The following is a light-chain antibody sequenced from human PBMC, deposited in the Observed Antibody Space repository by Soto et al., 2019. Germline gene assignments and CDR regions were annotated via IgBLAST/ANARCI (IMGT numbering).Light chain of an antibody. CDR2: DAS. V-gene: IGKV3-11*01. Sequence: EIVLTQSPATLSLCPGERATLSFRPSQSVSSFLAWYQQKPGQAPRLLISDASNRATGIPARFSGSGSRTEFTLTISSLQPDDFATYFCQQYNSYSLFTFGQGTKVDI. J-gene: IGKJ2*01. CDR3: QQYNSYSLFT. CDR1: QSVSSF.